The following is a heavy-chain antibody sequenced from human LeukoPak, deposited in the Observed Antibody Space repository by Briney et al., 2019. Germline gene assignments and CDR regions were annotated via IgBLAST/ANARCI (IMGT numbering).Heavy chain of an antibody. CDR1: GFTFSSYS. J-gene: IGHJ3*02. CDR3: ARGATTGRGAFDI. D-gene: IGHD1-1*01. CDR2: ISSSSSTI. V-gene: IGHV3-48*01. Sequence: GGSLRLSCAASGFTFSSYSMNWVRQAPGKGLEWVSYISSSSSTIYYAGSVKGRFTVSRDNAKNSLYLQMNSLRAEDTAVYYCARGATTGRGAFDIWGQGTMVTVSS.